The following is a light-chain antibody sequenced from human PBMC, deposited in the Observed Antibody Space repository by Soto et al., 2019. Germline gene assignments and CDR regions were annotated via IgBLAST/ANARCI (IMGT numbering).Light chain of an antibody. CDR1: QDLDRW. J-gene: IGKJ4*01. CDR3: KQSKSFPLT. CDR2: AAS. Sequence: DIQMTQSPSSLSASVGDSITITCRASQDLDRWLAWYQQKPGEAPKVLIFAASSLQSGLPSRFSGDRSGTDFSLTISNLQPEDFATYYCKQSKSFPLTFGGGTKVEIK. V-gene: IGKV1-12*01.